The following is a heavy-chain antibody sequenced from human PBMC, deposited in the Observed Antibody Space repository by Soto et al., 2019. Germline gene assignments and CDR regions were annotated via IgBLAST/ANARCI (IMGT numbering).Heavy chain of an antibody. CDR3: STRAYDTNGYYRFDP. V-gene: IGHV4-61*08. CDR2: INHSGRV. D-gene: IGHD3-22*01. Sequence: SETLSLTCTVSGGSISSGDYYWSWIRQPPGKGLEWIGDINHSGRVNYSPSLKSRVTISLDTSKNQFSLTLSAVTAADTAMYYCSTRAYDTNGYYRFDPWGQGTLVTV. CDR1: GGSISSGDYY. J-gene: IGHJ5*01.